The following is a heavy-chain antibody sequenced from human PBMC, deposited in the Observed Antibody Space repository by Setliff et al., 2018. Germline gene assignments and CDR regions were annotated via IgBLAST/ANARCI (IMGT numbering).Heavy chain of an antibody. J-gene: IGHJ5*02. CDR1: GGSIRDYY. CDR3: AAVGTSAGGGWFDP. CDR2: IYYRGTT. Sequence: SETLSLTCTVSGGSIRDYYWNWIRQSPGKGLEWIGYIYYRGTTNYNASLKSRVTISIDMSRNQFSLKLTSATAADTAVYFCAAVGTSAGGGWFDPWGQGTLITVSS. D-gene: IGHD1-26*01. V-gene: IGHV4-59*12.